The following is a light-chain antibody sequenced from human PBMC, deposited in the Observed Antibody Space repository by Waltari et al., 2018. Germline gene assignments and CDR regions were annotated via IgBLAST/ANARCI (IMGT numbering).Light chain of an antibody. J-gene: IGKJ4*01. V-gene: IGKV2D-29*02. Sequence: MTQTPLSLSVAPGQPASISCKSSRSLLHTDGETLLSWSVQKPGQSPQLLIYEVSKRFSGVPERFSGSGSGTDFTLEISRVEPEDVGVYYCMQSKELFSFGGGTKLEIK. CDR2: EVS. CDR3: MQSKELFS. CDR1: RSLLHTDGETL.